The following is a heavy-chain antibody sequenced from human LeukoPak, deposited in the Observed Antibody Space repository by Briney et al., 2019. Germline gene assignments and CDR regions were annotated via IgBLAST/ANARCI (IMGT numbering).Heavy chain of an antibody. J-gene: IGHJ6*04. CDR2: ISSDGNNT. D-gene: IGHD3-10*01. V-gene: IGHV3-30*18. CDR1: GLIFSSYG. CDR3: AKDSGSGRGLYYYGMDV. Sequence: GRSLRLSCAASGLIFSSYGMHWVRQAPGKGLEGVAVISSDGNNTYYADSVKGRFTISRDNSKNTLYLQMDSLRAEDTAVYYCAKDSGSGRGLYYYGMDVWGKGTTVPVSS.